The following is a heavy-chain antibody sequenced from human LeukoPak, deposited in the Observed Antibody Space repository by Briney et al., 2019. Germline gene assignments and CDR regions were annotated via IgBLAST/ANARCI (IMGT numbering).Heavy chain of an antibody. D-gene: IGHD5-24*01. V-gene: IGHV1-69*13. CDR1: GGTFSSYA. CDR2: IIPIFGTA. Sequence: AASVKVSCKASGGTFSSYAISWVRQAPGQGLEWMGGIIPIFGTANYAQKFQGRVTITADESTSTAYMELSSLRSEDTAVYYCARDQSYPLRWLQLRGNAFDIWGQGIMVTVSS. CDR3: ARDQSYPLRWLQLRGNAFDI. J-gene: IGHJ3*02.